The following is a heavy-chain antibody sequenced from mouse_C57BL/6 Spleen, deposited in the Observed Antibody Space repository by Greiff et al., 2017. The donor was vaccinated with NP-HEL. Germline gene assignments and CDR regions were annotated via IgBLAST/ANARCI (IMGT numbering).Heavy chain of an antibody. V-gene: IGHV1-66*01. Sequence: VQLQESGPELVKPGASVKISCKASGYSFTSYYIHWVKQRPGQGLEWIGWIYPGSGNTKYNEKFKGKATLTADTSSSTAYMQLSSLTSEDSAVYYCAYYYYDEDYWGKGTTLTVSS. D-gene: IGHD2-4*01. CDR2: IYPGSGNT. J-gene: IGHJ2*01. CDR3: AYYYYDEDY. CDR1: GYSFTSYY.